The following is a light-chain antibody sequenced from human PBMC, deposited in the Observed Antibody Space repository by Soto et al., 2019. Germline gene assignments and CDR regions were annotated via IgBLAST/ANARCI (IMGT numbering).Light chain of an antibody. J-gene: IGKJ5*01. Sequence: IVLTQSPATPSLSTGERATLYCRARQSDSSNLAWYQQKPGQAPRLLIYGATSRATGSPARFSGSRSGTEFTLTISSLQSEDFAVYYCQQYNNWPPITFGQGTRLEI. CDR3: QQYNNWPPIT. CDR1: QSDSSN. V-gene: IGKV3D-15*01. CDR2: GAT.